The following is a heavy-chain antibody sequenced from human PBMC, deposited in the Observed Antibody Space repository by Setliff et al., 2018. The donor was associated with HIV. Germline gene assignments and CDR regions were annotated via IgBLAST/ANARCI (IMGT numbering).Heavy chain of an antibody. V-gene: IGHV1-3*04. Sequence: ASVKVSCRASGYTFNSYAMHWVRQAPGQRPEWMGWINTGNGNTRHSQKFHGRVTITRDTPASTAYMELSSLRSEDTAVYYCARSLGDPPYYYGSGSYDNSGYWGQGTPVTVSS. CDR3: ARSLGDPPYYYGSGSYDNSGY. CDR1: GYTFNSYA. D-gene: IGHD3-10*01. CDR2: INTGNGNT. J-gene: IGHJ4*02.